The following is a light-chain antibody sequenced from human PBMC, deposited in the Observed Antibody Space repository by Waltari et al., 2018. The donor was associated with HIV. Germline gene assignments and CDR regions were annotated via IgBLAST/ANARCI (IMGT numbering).Light chain of an antibody. V-gene: IGLV1-40*01. CDR2: NNN. CDR1: SSDIGAPYD. CDR3: QSYDNSLKVI. Sequence: QSVLTQPPSMSAAPGQRVTISCTGSSSDIGAPYDVHWYQQPPGTAPKLLIYNNNNRPSGVPDLFSGSKSGTSASLAITGLQPEDEAEYFCQSYDNSLKVIFGGGTRLTVL. J-gene: IGLJ2*01.